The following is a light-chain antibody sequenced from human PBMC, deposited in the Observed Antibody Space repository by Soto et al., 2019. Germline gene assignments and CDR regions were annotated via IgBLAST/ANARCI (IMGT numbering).Light chain of an antibody. J-gene: IGKJ1*01. CDR2: GAS. CDR3: QQYGSSPRG. Sequence: IGLTQSPGTLSLSPGERATLSCRASQSVSSSYLAWYQQKPGQAPRLLIYGASSRATGIPDRFSGSGSGTDFTLTISRLEPEDFAVYYCQQYGSSPRGFGQGTKVDIK. V-gene: IGKV3-20*01. CDR1: QSVSSSY.